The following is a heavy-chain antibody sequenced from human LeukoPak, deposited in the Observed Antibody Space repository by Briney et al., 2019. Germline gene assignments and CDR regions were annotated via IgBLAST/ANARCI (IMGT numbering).Heavy chain of an antibody. Sequence: SETLSLTCAVYGGSFSGYYWNWIRQPPGRGLEWIGEISQSGSTNYNPSLKSRITMSVHTSKNQFSLQLSSMTAADTAVYFCARATDDEFYLYYGMDVWGQGTTVTVSS. V-gene: IGHV4-34*01. J-gene: IGHJ6*02. D-gene: IGHD3-16*01. CDR2: ISQSGST. CDR1: GGSFSGYY. CDR3: ARATDDEFYLYYGMDV.